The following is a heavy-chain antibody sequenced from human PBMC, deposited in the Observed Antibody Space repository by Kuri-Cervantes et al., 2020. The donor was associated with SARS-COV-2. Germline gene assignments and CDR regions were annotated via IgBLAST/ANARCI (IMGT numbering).Heavy chain of an antibody. J-gene: IGHJ3*02. Sequence: GGSLRLSCAASGFTFSSYGMHWVRQAPGKGLEWVAFIRYDGSNKYYADSVKGRFTISRDNAKNSLYLQMNSLRAEDTAVYYCARERYSSIAFDIWGQGTMVTVSS. D-gene: IGHD5-12*01. CDR1: GFTFSSYG. CDR2: IRYDGSNK. V-gene: IGHV3-30*02. CDR3: ARERYSSIAFDI.